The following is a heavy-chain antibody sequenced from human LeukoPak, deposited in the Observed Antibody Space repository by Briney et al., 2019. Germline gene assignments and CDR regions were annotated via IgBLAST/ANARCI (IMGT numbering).Heavy chain of an antibody. CDR1: GYTFTSYD. V-gene: IGHV1-8*03. Sequence: ASVKVSCTASGYTFTSYDINWVRQATGQGLEWMGWMNPNSGNTGYAQKFQGRVTITRNTSISTAYMELSSLRSEDTAVYYCARAGDGFDAFDIWGQGTMVTVSS. D-gene: IGHD5-24*01. CDR2: MNPNSGNT. CDR3: ARAGDGFDAFDI. J-gene: IGHJ3*02.